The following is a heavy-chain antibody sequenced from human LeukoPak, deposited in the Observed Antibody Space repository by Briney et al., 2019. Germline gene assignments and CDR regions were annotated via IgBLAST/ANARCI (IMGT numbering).Heavy chain of an antibody. J-gene: IGHJ3*02. CDR1: GGTFSSYA. CDR3: ARNKGIFGVADAFDI. V-gene: IGHV1-69*05. CDR2: IIPIFGTA. Sequence: SVKVSCKASGGTFSSYAISWVRQAPGQGLEWMGGIIPIFGTANYAQKFQGRVTITTDESTSTAYMELSSLRSEDTAVYYCARNKGIFGVADAFDIWGQGTMVTVSS. D-gene: IGHD3-3*01.